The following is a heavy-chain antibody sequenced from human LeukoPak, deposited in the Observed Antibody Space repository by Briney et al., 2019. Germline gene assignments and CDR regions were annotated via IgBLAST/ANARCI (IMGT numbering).Heavy chain of an antibody. Sequence: SETLSLTCTVSGGSISSYYWSWIRQPPGKGLEWIGYIYYSGSTNYNPSLKSRVTISVDTSKNQFSLKLSSVTAADTAVYYCARDPSSIFSGSYGWFDPWGQGTLATVSS. J-gene: IGHJ5*02. D-gene: IGHD1-26*01. CDR1: GGSISSYY. V-gene: IGHV4-59*01. CDR3: ARDPSSIFSGSYGWFDP. CDR2: IYYSGST.